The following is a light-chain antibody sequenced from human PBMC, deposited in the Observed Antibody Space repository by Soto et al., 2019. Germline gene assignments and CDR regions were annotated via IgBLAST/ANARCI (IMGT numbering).Light chain of an antibody. J-gene: IGKJ5*01. V-gene: IGKV3-20*01. CDR1: QSVSNNY. Sequence: SVLTPSPGTLSLSQGERATLSCRASQSVSNNYIAWYQQKPGQAPRLLIYDISSRATGIPDRFSGSVSGTDFTLTITRLEPEDFAVFYCQQYGSSEITFGQGTRLEIK. CDR3: QQYGSSEIT. CDR2: DIS.